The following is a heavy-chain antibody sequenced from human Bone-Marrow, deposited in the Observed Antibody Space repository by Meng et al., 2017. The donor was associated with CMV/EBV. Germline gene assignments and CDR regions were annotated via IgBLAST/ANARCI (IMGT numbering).Heavy chain of an antibody. Sequence: SETLSLTCTVSGGSISSYYWSWIRQPPGKGLEWIGYSYYSGSTNYNPSLKSRVTISVDTSKNQFSLKLSSVTAADTAVYYCARDSSSSSCYYYYGMDVWGQGTTVTVSS. J-gene: IGHJ6*02. D-gene: IGHD6-6*01. V-gene: IGHV4-59*01. CDR1: GGSISSYY. CDR2: SYYSGST. CDR3: ARDSSSSSCYYYYGMDV.